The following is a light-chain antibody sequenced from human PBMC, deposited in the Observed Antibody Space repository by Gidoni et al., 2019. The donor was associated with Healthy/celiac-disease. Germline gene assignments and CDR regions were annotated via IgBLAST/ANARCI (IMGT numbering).Light chain of an antibody. CDR1: QSVSSN. Sequence: EIVMTQSPATLSVSPGERATLSCRASQSVSSNLAWYQQKPGQAPRLLIYGASTTATGIPARFSGSGSGTEFTLTISSLQSEDFAVYYCQQQGTFGQGTKLEIK. CDR2: GAS. J-gene: IGKJ2*01. CDR3: QQQGT. V-gene: IGKV3-15*01.